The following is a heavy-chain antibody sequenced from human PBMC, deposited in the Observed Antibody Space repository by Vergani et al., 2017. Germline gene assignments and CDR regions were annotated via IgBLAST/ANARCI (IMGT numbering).Heavy chain of an antibody. D-gene: IGHD1-26*01. V-gene: IGHV3-23*04. J-gene: IGHJ6*02. CDR1: GITFWKFG. CDR2: ISGSGGST. CDR3: AKVLRVGALYYYYGMDV. Sequence: EVDLVESGGGLAQPGGSLRLSCEASGITFWKFGMHWVRQGPGKGLEWVSGISGSGGSTYYADSVKGRFTISRDNSKNTLYLQMNSLRAEDTAVYYCAKVLRVGALYYYYGMDVWGQGTTVTVSS.